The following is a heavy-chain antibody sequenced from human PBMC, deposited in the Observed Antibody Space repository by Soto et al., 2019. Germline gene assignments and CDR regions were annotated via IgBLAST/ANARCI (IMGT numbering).Heavy chain of an antibody. V-gene: IGHV4-34*01. CDR3: ARGGRIVVVPRNSPAEYFQH. CDR1: GGSFSGYY. D-gene: IGHD2-15*01. J-gene: IGHJ1*01. CDR2: INHSGST. Sequence: QVQLQQWGAGLLKPSETLSLTCAVYGGSFSGYYWSWIRQPPGKGLEWIGEINHSGSTNYNPSLRSRVTISVDTSKHQFSLKMSSVTAADAVVYYCARGGRIVVVPRNSPAEYFQHWGQGTLVTVSS.